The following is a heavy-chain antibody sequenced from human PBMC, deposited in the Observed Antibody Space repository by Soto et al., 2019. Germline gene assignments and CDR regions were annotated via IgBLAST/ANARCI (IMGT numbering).Heavy chain of an antibody. J-gene: IGHJ6*02. CDR1: GFTFSSYG. D-gene: IGHD1-7*01. CDR3: AKDQLRIGYYYGMDV. V-gene: IGHV3-30*18. CDR2: ISYDGSNK. Sequence: GSLRLSCAASGFTFSSYGMHWVRQAPGKGLEWVAVISYDGSNKYYAGSVKGRFTISRDNSKNTLYLQMNSLRAEDTAVYYCAKDQLRIGYYYGMDVWGQGTTVTVSS.